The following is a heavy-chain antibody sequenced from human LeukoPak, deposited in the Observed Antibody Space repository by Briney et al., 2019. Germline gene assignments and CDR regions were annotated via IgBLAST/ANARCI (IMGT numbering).Heavy chain of an antibody. Sequence: SETLSLTXTVSGGSISSYYWSWIRQPPGKGLEWIGYIYYSGSTNYNPSLKSRVTISVDTSKNQFSLKLSSVTAADTAVYYCARLTVTARIYNWFDPWGQGTLVTVSS. V-gene: IGHV4-59*01. CDR2: IYYSGST. D-gene: IGHD4-11*01. CDR1: GGSISSYY. J-gene: IGHJ5*02. CDR3: ARLTVTARIYNWFDP.